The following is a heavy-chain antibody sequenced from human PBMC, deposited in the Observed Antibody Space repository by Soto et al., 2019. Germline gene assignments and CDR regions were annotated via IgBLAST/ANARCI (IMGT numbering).Heavy chain of an antibody. CDR3: ARFRVDYYDSSGYYYGSFDY. CDR1: GGSISSYY. V-gene: IGHV4-59*01. D-gene: IGHD3-22*01. Sequence: SSETLSLTCTVSGGSISSYYWSWIRQPPGKGLEWIGYIYYSGSTNYNPSLKSRVTISVDTSKNQFSLKLSSVTAADTAVYYCARFRVDYYDSSGYYYGSFDYWGQGTLVTVSS. J-gene: IGHJ4*02. CDR2: IYYSGST.